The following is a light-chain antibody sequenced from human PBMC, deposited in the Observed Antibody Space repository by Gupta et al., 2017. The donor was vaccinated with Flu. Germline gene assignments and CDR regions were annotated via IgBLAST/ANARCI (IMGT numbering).Light chain of an antibody. J-gene: IGLJ2*01. CDR1: SGHSNYA. Sequence: QVVLTQSPSASASLGASVKLTCTLSSGHSNYAIAWHQQQPEKGPRYLMRLNGDGSHTKGDGIPDRFSGSSSGAERYLTISSLQSEDEADYYCQTWDSAILVVFGGGTRLTVL. CDR3: QTWDSAILVV. CDR2: LNGDGSH. V-gene: IGLV4-69*01.